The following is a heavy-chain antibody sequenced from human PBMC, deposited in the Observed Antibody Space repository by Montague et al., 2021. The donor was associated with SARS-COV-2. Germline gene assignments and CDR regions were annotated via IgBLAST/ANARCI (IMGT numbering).Heavy chain of an antibody. V-gene: IGHV2-5*02. Sequence: PALVKPTQTLTLTCSFSGFSLSTSGEAVAWIRQPPGKALEWLALIYWDDDKRHSLSLQSRLPNTNDTSKNQVVLTMTNMDPVDTSTYYCAHRGGSSWTKPYFDYWGQGTLVTVSS. CDR3: AHRGGSSWTKPYFDY. D-gene: IGHD6-13*01. CDR2: IYWDDDK. CDR1: GFSLSTSGEA. J-gene: IGHJ4*02.